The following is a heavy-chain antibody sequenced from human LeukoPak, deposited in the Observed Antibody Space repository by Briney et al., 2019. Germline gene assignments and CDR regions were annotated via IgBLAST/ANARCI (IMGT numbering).Heavy chain of an antibody. CDR1: GDSVSSNSVT. J-gene: IGHJ4*02. CDR3: ARGWPEEYYFDY. D-gene: IGHD6-19*01. CDR2: TYFRSKWYN. Sequence: PSQTLSLTCAISGDSVSSNSVTWNWIRQSPSRGLEWLGRTYFRSKWYNDYAVSVKSRITSNPDTSKNQFSLQLNSVTPEDTAVYYCARGWPEEYYFDYWGQGTLVTVSS. V-gene: IGHV6-1*01.